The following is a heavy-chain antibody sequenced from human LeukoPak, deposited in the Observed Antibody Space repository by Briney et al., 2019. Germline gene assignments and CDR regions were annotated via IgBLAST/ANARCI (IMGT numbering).Heavy chain of an antibody. D-gene: IGHD1-26*01. CDR2: ISSSGSTI. V-gene: IGHV3-48*03. CDR3: ARVRYSGSSFHFDY. J-gene: IGHJ4*02. Sequence: QPGGSLRLSCEASGFTFSSYEMNWVRQAPGKGLEWVSYISSSGSTIYYADSVKGRFTISRDNAKNSLYLQMNSLRAEDTAVYYCARVRYSGSSFHFDYWGQGTLVTVSS. CDR1: GFTFSSYE.